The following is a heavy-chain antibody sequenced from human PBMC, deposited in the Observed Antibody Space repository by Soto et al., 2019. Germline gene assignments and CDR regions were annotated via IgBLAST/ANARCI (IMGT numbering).Heavy chain of an antibody. V-gene: IGHV3-21*01. J-gene: IGHJ6*02. CDR1: GFTFSSYS. D-gene: IGHD5-18*01. Sequence: PGGSLRLSCAASGFTFSSYSMNWVRQAPGKGLEWVSSISSSSSYIYYADSVKGRFTISRDNAKNSLYLQMNSLRAEDTAVYYCARDLVDTAMVARYYGMDVWGQGTTVTVSS. CDR3: ARDLVDTAMVARYYGMDV. CDR2: ISSSSSYI.